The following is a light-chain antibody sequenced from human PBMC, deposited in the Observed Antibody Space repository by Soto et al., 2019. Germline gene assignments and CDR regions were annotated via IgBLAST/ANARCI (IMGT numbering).Light chain of an antibody. CDR3: LVHNILPRT. V-gene: IGKV1-39*02. CDR1: QSISTY. J-gene: IGKJ4*01. CDR2: TAS. Sequence: MSECKYYLSACVGERVTMTCRASQSISTYLNWYQQKPGKSPKLLIYTASSLFSGVPSRFSGSGSGTEFTLTICNLQPEALAPYCSLVHNILPRTFAAGTKLDIK.